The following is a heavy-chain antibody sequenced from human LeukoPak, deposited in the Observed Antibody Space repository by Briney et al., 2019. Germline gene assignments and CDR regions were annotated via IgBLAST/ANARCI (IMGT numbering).Heavy chain of an antibody. CDR3: AREGILGRTEYNWFDP. CDR1: GGSISSYY. J-gene: IGHJ5*02. V-gene: IGHV4-59*04. CDR2: INYSGST. Sequence: SETLSLTCTVSGGSISSYYWNWIRQPPGKGLEWIGNINYSGSTYYNPSVKSRVTLSVDVSKNQFSLKLSSVTAADTAVYYCAREGILGRTEYNWFDPWGQGTLVTVSS. D-gene: IGHD1-14*01.